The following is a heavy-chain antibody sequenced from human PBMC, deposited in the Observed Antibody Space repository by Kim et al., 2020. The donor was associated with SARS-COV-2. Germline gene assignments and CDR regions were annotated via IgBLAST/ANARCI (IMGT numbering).Heavy chain of an antibody. V-gene: IGHV3-30*04. CDR3: ARDPSSWYRFEY. CDR1: GFTFSSYA. D-gene: IGHD6-13*01. J-gene: IGHJ4*02. Sequence: GGSLRLSCAASGFTFSSYAMHWVRQAPGKGLEWVAVISYDGSNKYYADSVKGRFTISRDNSKNTLYLQMNSLRAEDTAVYYCARDPSSWYRFEYWGQGTL. CDR2: ISYDGSNK.